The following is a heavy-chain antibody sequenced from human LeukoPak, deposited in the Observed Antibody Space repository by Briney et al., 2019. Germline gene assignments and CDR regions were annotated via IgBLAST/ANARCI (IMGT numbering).Heavy chain of an antibody. Sequence: GASVKVSCKASGYTFTSYDINWVRQATGQGLELMGWMNPNSGNTGYAQKFQGRVTMTRNTSISTAYMELSSLRSEDTAVYYCARAEDSSPYYYYMDVWGKGTTVTVSS. CDR2: MNPNSGNT. D-gene: IGHD6-13*01. V-gene: IGHV1-8*01. J-gene: IGHJ6*03. CDR3: ARAEDSSPYYYYMDV. CDR1: GYTFTSYD.